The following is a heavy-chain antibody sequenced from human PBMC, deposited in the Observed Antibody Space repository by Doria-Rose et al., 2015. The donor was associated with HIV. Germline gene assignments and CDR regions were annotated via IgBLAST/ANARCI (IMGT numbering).Heavy chain of an antibody. CDR2: IFSDDER. CDR3: ARIKSSRWYHKYYFDF. D-gene: IGHD6-13*01. J-gene: IGHJ4*02. V-gene: IGHV2-26*01. Sequence: QVQLVQSGPVLVKPTETLTLTCTVSGVSLSSPGMGVSWIRQPPGKALEWLANIFSDDERSYNTSLKSRLTIPRGTSKSQVVLIMTDMDPVDTATYYCARIKSSRWYHKYYFDFWGQGTLVIVSA. CDR1: GVSLSSPGMG.